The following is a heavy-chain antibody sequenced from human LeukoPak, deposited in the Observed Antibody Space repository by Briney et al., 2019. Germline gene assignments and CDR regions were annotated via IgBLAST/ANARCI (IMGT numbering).Heavy chain of an antibody. CDR1: GFPFANTW. J-gene: IGHJ5*02. D-gene: IGHD3-16*01. V-gene: IGHV3-74*01. CDR2: INNDGSIT. Sequence: GGSLRLSCAASGFPFANTWMHWVRQAPGKGLVWVSLINNDGSITNYADSVKGRFTTSRDNAKNSLYLQMNSLRAEDTAVYYCARAFSWGQGSLVTVSS. CDR3: ARAFS.